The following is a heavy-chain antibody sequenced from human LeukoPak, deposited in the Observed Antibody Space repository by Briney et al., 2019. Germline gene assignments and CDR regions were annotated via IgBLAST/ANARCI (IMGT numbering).Heavy chain of an antibody. CDR1: GGSISSSSYS. Sequence: SETLSLTCTVSGGSISSSSYSWSWIRQPPGKGLEWIGYIYHSGSTYYNPSLKSRVTISVDRSKNQFSLKLSSVTAADTAVYYCARTNTYYYDSSGYSYFDYWGQGTLVTVSS. D-gene: IGHD3-22*01. J-gene: IGHJ4*02. V-gene: IGHV4-30-2*01. CDR2: IYHSGST. CDR3: ARTNTYYYDSSGYSYFDY.